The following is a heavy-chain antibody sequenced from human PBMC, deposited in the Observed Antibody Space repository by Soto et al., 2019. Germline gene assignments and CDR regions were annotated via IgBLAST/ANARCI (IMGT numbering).Heavy chain of an antibody. Sequence: GASVKVSCKASGYTFTSYAMNWVRQAPGQGLEWMGWINTNTGNPTYAQGFTGRFVFSLDTSVSTAYLQICSLKAEDTAVYYCARGGGYSSSSVPYYYYYGMDVWGQGTTVTVSS. CDR1: GYTFTSYA. CDR3: ARGGGYSSSSVPYYYYYGMDV. J-gene: IGHJ6*02. D-gene: IGHD6-6*01. V-gene: IGHV7-4-1*01. CDR2: INTNTGNP.